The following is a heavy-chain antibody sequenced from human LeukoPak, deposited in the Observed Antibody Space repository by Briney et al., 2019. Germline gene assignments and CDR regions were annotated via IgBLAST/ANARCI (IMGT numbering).Heavy chain of an antibody. J-gene: IGHJ4*02. D-gene: IGHD6-13*01. CDR1: GFTFDDYA. CDR2: ISWNSGSI. Sequence: GGSLRLSCAASGFTFDDYAMHWVRQAPGKGLEWVSGISWNSGSIGYADSVKGRFTISRDNAKNSLHLQMNSLRAEDTALYYCAKDMTAAAGSIDYWGQGTLVTVSS. CDR3: AKDMTAAAGSIDY. V-gene: IGHV3-9*01.